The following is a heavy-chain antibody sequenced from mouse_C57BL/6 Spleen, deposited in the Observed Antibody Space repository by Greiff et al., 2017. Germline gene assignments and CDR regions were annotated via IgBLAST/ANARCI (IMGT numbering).Heavy chain of an antibody. Sequence: QVQLKQSDAELVKPGASVKISCKASGYTFTDHTIHWMKQRPEQGLEWIGYIYPRDGSTKYNEKFKGKATLTADKSSSTAYMQLNSLTSEDSAVYYCASPFYYYGSSYDAMDYGGQGTSVTVSS. CDR2: IYPRDGST. J-gene: IGHJ4*01. D-gene: IGHD1-1*01. V-gene: IGHV1-78*01. CDR1: GYTFTDHT. CDR3: ASPFYYYGSSYDAMDY.